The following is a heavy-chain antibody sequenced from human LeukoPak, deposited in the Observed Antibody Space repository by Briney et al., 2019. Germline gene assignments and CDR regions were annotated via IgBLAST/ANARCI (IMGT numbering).Heavy chain of an antibody. CDR2: INPSDGTT. D-gene: IGHD3-22*01. V-gene: IGHV1-46*01. CDR1: GYTLTSYY. J-gene: IGHJ4*02. CDR3: ARGWLVVHSSGYYNIDY. Sequence: ASVKVSCKASGYTLTSYYMHWVRQVPGQGLEWTGIINPSDGTTRYAQKFQGRVTMTRDTSTSTVYMELSSLRSEGTAVYYCARGWLVVHSSGYYNIDYWGQGTLVTVSS.